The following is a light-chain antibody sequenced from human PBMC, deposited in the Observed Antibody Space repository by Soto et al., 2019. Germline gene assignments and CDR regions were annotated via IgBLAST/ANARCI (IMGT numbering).Light chain of an antibody. J-gene: IGLJ3*02. CDR3: AAWVDSLSGGV. Sequence: QSVLTQPPSASGTPGQRVTISCSGSSSNIGSNYVYWYQQLPGTAPKLLIYRNNQRPSGVPDRFSGSKSGTSASLAISGLRSEDEADYYCAAWVDSLSGGVFGGGTKVTVL. V-gene: IGLV1-47*01. CDR1: SSNIGSNY. CDR2: RNN.